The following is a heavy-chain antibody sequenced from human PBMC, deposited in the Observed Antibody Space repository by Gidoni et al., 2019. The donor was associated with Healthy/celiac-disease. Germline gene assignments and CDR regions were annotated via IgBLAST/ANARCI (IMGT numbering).Heavy chain of an antibody. V-gene: IGHV3-30*18. CDR3: AKDKLGGGFDY. CDR1: GFTFSRYG. CDR2: ISYDGSNK. J-gene: IGHJ4*02. Sequence: QVQLVESGGGVVQPGRSLRLSCAASGFTFSRYGMHWGRQAPGKGLEWVAVISYDGSNKYYADSLKGRFTISRDNSKNTLYLQMNSLRAEDTAVYYCAKDKLGGGFDYWGQGTLVTVSS. D-gene: IGHD3-16*01.